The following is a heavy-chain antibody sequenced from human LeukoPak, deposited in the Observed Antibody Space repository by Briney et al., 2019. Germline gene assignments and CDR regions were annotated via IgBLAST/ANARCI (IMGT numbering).Heavy chain of an antibody. CDR2: IIPIFGTA. CDR3: ARAKSEIVTSPIQPFDY. Sequence: ASVKVSCKASGGTFSTYAISWVRQAPGQGLERMGGIIPIFGTANYAQTFQGRVRITADASTSTAYMELSSLRSEDTALYYCARAKSEIVTSPIQPFDYWGQGTLVTVSS. V-gene: IGHV1-69*13. CDR1: GGTFSTYA. D-gene: IGHD3-22*01. J-gene: IGHJ4*02.